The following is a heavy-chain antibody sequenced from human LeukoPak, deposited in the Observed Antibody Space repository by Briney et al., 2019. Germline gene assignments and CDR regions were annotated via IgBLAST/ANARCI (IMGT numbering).Heavy chain of an antibody. CDR3: AKDGTRYCSGGSCYSTPY. CDR2: ISGSGGST. Sequence: GGSLRLSCAASGFTFSSYAMSWARQAPGKGLEWVSAISGSGGSTYYADSVKGRFTISRDNSKNTLYLQMNSLRAEDTAVYYCAKDGTRYCSGGSCYSTPYWGQGTLVTVSS. D-gene: IGHD2-15*01. CDR1: GFTFSSYA. V-gene: IGHV3-23*01. J-gene: IGHJ4*02.